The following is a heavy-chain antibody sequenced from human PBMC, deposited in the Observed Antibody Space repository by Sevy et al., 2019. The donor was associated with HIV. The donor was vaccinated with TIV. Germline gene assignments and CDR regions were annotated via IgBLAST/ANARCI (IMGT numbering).Heavy chain of an antibody. CDR1: GFSFSSYG. V-gene: IGHV3-33*06. CDR3: AKGPEYDSKGVDY. Sequence: GGSLRLSCAASGFSFSSYGMHWVRQAPGKGLEWVAVIWHDGSNKYYADSVKGRFTISRDNSKNTVYLQLNTPAAEDTAMYYCAKGPEYDSKGVDYWGQGTLVTVSS. CDR2: IWHDGSNK. D-gene: IGHD3-22*01. J-gene: IGHJ4*02.